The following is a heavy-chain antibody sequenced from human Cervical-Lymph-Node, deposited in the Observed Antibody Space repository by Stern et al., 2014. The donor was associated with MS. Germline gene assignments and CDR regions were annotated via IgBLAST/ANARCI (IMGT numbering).Heavy chain of an antibody. V-gene: IGHV3-15*01. CDR3: TTESRVVPTAY. D-gene: IGHD2-2*01. J-gene: IGHJ4*02. CDR2: IKTKLDPGAT. Sequence: EVQLVESGGGFVRPGGSLRLSCSASGFSFRNAWMSWVRQAPRKGLEWVGRIKTKLDPGATDYAAPVKGRVTISRDDSGRTVYLQMNSLKTDDTAVYYCTTESRVVPTAYWGQGTLVIVSS. CDR1: GFSFRNAW.